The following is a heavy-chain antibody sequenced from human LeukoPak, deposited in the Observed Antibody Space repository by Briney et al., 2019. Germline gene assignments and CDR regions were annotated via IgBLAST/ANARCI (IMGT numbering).Heavy chain of an antibody. D-gene: IGHD6-13*01. CDR2: ISWNSGSI. CDR3: ARGPDSSSWYWYDY. Sequence: TGGSLRLSCAASGFTFDDYAMHWVRQAPGKGLEWVSGISWNSGSIGYADSVKGRFTISRDNAKNSLYLQMNSLRAEDTAVYYCARGPDSSSWYWYDYWGQGTLVTVSS. V-gene: IGHV3-9*01. J-gene: IGHJ4*02. CDR1: GFTFDDYA.